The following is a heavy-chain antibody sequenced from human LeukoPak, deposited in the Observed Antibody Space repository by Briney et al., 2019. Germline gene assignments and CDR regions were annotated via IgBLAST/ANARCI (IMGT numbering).Heavy chain of an antibody. V-gene: IGHV3-53*01. CDR3: ARDRGVDTAMVNWFDP. Sequence: GGSLRLSCAASGFTVSSNYMSWVRQAPGKGLEWVSVIYSGGSTYYADSVKGRFTISRDNSKNTLYLQMNSLRAEDTALYYCARDRGVDTAMVNWFDPWGQGTLVTVSS. CDR1: GFTVSSNY. CDR2: IYSGGST. J-gene: IGHJ5*02. D-gene: IGHD5-18*01.